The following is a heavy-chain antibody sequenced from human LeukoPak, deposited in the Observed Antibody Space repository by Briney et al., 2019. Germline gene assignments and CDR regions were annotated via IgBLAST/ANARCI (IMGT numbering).Heavy chain of an antibody. V-gene: IGHV3-74*01. D-gene: IGHD6-13*01. CDR2: INSDGSST. CDR3: ARPPLSSPGEFDY. J-gene: IGHJ4*02. CDR1: GFTFSSYW. Sequence: PGGSLRLSCAASGFTFSSYWMHWVRQAPGKGLVWVSRINSDGSSTSYADSVKGRFTISRDNAKNTLYLQMNRLRAEDTAVYYCARPPLSSPGEFDYWGQGTLVTVSS.